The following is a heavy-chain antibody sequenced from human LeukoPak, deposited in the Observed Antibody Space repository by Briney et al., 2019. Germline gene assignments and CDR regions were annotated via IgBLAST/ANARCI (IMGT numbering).Heavy chain of an antibody. Sequence: SQTLSLTCAISGDSVSSNSAAWNWIRQFPSRGLEWLGRTCYRSKWYNDYAVSVKSRITINPDTSKNQFSLQLNSVTPEDTAVYYCARRGTAADPAFDYWGQGTLVTVSS. CDR2: TCYRSKWYN. D-gene: IGHD6-13*01. CDR1: GDSVSSNSAA. V-gene: IGHV6-1*01. CDR3: ARRGTAADPAFDY. J-gene: IGHJ4*02.